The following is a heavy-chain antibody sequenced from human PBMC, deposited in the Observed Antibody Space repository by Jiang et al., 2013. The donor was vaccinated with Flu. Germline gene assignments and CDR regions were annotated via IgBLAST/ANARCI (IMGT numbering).Heavy chain of an antibody. CDR3: TRGSGVTSDEAFDI. V-gene: IGHV4-59*01. J-gene: IGHJ3*02. CDR2: IYYSGST. CDR1: GGSISNYY. D-gene: IGHD1-1*01. Sequence: LLKPSETLSLSCTVSGGSISNYYWSWIRQPPGKGLEWIGYIYYSGSTNYNPSLKSRVTISLDTSNNQFSLKLTSVTAADTAVYYCTRGSGVTSDEAFDIWGQGTMVTVSS.